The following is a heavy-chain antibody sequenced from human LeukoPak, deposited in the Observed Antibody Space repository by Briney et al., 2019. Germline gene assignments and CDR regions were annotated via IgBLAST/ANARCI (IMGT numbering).Heavy chain of an antibody. CDR2: ISASGGTT. CDR3: AKRPRDTSGYYLGAFDI. V-gene: IGHV3-23*01. Sequence: GGSLRLSCAASGFTFSNYAMTWVRQAPGKGLDWVSGISASGGTTYYADSVKGRFTISRDNSKNPLYLQMNSLRAEDPAVYYCAKRPRDTSGYYLGAFDIWGQGTMVTVSS. D-gene: IGHD3-22*01. J-gene: IGHJ3*02. CDR1: GFTFSNYA.